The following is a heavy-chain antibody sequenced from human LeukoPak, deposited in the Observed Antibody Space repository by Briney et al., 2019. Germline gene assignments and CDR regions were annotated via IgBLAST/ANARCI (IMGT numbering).Heavy chain of an antibody. CDR2: ISSSSSYI. CDR3: ARDRYCSSTSCPYYYYYGMDV. J-gene: IGHJ6*04. CDR1: GFTFSSYS. Sequence: PGGSLRLSCAASGFTFSSYSMNWVRQAPGKGLEWVSSISSSSSYIYYADSVKGRFTISSDNAKNSLYLQMNSLRAEDTAVYYCARDRYCSSTSCPYYYYYGMDVWGKGTTVTVSS. D-gene: IGHD2-2*01. V-gene: IGHV3-21*01.